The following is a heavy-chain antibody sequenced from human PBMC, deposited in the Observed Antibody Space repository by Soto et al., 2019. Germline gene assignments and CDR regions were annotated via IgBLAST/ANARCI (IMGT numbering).Heavy chain of an antibody. CDR3: ARGPSLPSAMGF. CDR1: GDNFKKNV. Sequence: SVKVSCKTSGDNFKKNVFTWVRQAPGQGLEWMGGTIPALGKTHYIEKFQGRVTITVDDATRTVYMEVRDMTSEETAISYCARGPSLPSAMGFWGHGTTGTVSS. J-gene: IGHJ6*02. CDR2: TIPALGKT. V-gene: IGHV1-69*10.